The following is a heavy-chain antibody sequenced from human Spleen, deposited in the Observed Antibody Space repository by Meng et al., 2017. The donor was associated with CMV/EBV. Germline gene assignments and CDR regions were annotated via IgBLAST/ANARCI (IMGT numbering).Heavy chain of an antibody. D-gene: IGHD2-2*01. J-gene: IGHJ5*02. V-gene: IGHV1-2*02. CDR1: TDYY. CDR2: INPDTGFA. Sequence: TDYYMHWVRQATGQGLEWMGWINPDTGFANYAQKFQGRVTMTRDTSITTAYMDLRSLRSDDTATYYCATSRATYCTTTTCPRDWFDPWGQGTLVTVSS. CDR3: ATSRATYCTTTTCPRDWFDP.